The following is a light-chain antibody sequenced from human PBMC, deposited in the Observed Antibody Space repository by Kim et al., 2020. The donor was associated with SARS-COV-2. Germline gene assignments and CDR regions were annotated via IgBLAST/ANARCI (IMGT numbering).Light chain of an antibody. CDR3: QAWDSSTAV. CDR2: QDS. V-gene: IGLV3-1*01. Sequence: SYELTQPPSVSGSPGQTASITCSGDKLGDKYACWYQQKPGQSPVLVIYQDSKRPSGIPERFSGSNSGNTATLTISGTQAMDEADYYCQAWDSSTAVFGGGTQLTVL. J-gene: IGLJ2*01. CDR1: KLGDKY.